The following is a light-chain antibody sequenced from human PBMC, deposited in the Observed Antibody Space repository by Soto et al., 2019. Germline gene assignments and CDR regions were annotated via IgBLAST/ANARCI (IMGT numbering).Light chain of an antibody. CDR1: SSDFGSYNL. CDR2: EGS. V-gene: IGLV2-23*01. J-gene: IGLJ2*01. Sequence: QSVLTQPASVSGSPGQSITISCTGTSSDFGSYNLVSWYQQHPGKAPKLMIYEGSKRPSGVSNRFSGSKSVNTASLTISGLQAEDEADYYCCSHAVSSSSVVFGGGTQLTVL. CDR3: CSHAVSSSSVV.